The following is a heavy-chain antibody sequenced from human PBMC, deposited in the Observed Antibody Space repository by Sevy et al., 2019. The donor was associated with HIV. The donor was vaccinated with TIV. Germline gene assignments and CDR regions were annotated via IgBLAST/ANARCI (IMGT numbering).Heavy chain of an antibody. J-gene: IGHJ6*02. CDR3: AREGVLSGGVIVSYGMDV. V-gene: IGHV3-11*01. Sequence: GGSLRLSCAASGFTLSDYYMSWIRQAPGKGLQWISYISSNSDTIYYADSVKGRFTISRDNAKNSLYLQMSSLRAEDTAVYYCAREGVLSGGVIVSYGMDVWGQGITVTVSS. CDR1: GFTLSDYY. CDR2: ISSNSDTI. D-gene: IGHD3-16*02.